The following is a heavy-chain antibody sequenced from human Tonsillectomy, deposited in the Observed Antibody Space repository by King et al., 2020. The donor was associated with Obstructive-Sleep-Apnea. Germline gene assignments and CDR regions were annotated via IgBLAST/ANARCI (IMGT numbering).Heavy chain of an antibody. D-gene: IGHD2-21*01. CDR1: GFMFSSYG. V-gene: IGHV3-30*02. J-gene: IGHJ4*02. Sequence: VQLVESGGGVVQPGRSLRLSCAASGFMFSSYGMHWVRQSPGKGLEWVAFIRNDGSKTYSADPVNGRFTISRDNYKNILYLQMNSLRPEDTAMYYCAKDCGFLFPNDNSEYWGQGTLVTVSS. CDR3: AKDCGFLFPNDNSEY. CDR2: IRNDGSKT.